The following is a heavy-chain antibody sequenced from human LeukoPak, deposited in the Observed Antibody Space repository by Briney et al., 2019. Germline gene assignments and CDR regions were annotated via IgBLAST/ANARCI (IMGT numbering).Heavy chain of an antibody. CDR2: NDWDDDK. V-gene: IGHV2-70*11. Sequence: SAPALAKTTHTLTLTCTFSDFSLSTSGMCVSWIRQPPGKALEWLARNDWDDDKYYSTALKTRLTISKDTSKNQVALTMTNMDPVDTATYYCARGYGDHGIDYWGQGTLVTVSS. CDR1: DFSLSTSGMC. D-gene: IGHD4-17*01. J-gene: IGHJ4*02. CDR3: ARGYGDHGIDY.